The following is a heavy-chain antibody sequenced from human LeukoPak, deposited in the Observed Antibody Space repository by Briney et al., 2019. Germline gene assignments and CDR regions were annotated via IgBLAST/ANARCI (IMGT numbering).Heavy chain of an antibody. Sequence: GGSLRLSCAASGFTFSSDAMSWVRHAPGKGQEWVSAISGSGGSTYYADSVKGRFTISRDNSKNTLYLQMNSLRAEDTAVYYCVKGGLGRSSTSCFDYWGQGTLVTVSS. D-gene: IGHD2-2*01. J-gene: IGHJ4*02. V-gene: IGHV3-23*01. CDR2: ISGSGGST. CDR1: GFTFSSDA. CDR3: VKGGLGRSSTSCFDY.